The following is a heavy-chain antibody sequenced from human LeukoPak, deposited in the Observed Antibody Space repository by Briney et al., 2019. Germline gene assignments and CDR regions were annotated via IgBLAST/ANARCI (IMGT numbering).Heavy chain of an antibody. Sequence: GGSLRLSCAPSGFTFSSSNMHWVRQSPGKGLEWLALISYDETKTHYAESVKGRFTVSRDNTKNTLFLQMNSLSAEDTAIYYCEREWFGESNWGQGARVTVSS. CDR1: GFTFSSSN. CDR2: ISYDETKT. J-gene: IGHJ4*02. V-gene: IGHV3-30*04. CDR3: EREWFGESN. D-gene: IGHD3-10*01.